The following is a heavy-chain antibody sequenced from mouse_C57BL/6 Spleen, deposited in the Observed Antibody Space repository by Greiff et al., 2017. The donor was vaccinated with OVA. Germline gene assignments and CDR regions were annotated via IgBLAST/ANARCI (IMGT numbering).Heavy chain of an antibody. J-gene: IGHJ3*01. CDR2: ISYDGSN. CDR1: GYSITSGYY. CDR3: ARDYDYDEWFAY. D-gene: IGHD2-4*01. Sequence: EVKLMESGPGLVKPSQSLSLTCSVTGYSITSGYYWNWIRQFPGNKLEWMGYISYDGSNNYNPSLKNRISITRDTSKNQFFLKLNSVTTEDTATYYCARDYDYDEWFAYWGQGTLVTVSA. V-gene: IGHV3-6*01.